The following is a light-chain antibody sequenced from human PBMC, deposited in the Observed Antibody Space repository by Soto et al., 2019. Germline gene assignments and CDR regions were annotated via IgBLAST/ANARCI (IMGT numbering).Light chain of an antibody. CDR1: SSDVGAYNF. CDR3: SSYTSSNSLYV. J-gene: IGLJ1*01. Sequence: QSVLTQPASVSGSPGQSITISCTGTSSDVGAYNFVSWCQQHPGKAPKLMIFEVSHRPSGVSNRFSGSKSGNTASLTISGLQAEDEADDYCSSYTSSNSLYVFGTGTKLTVL. V-gene: IGLV2-14*01. CDR2: EVS.